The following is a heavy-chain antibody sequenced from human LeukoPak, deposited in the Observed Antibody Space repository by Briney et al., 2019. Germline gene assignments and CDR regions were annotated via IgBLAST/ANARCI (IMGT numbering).Heavy chain of an antibody. Sequence: PSETLSLTCSVSGGSITSSSYYWGWIRQSPEKGLEWIVSIHYTGRTDYNPSLKSRVTISVDTSENQVSLKVRSVTAADTAVYYCARIKEVRRGGPNWFDPWGQGTLGTVSS. CDR3: ARIKEVRRGGPNWFDP. J-gene: IGHJ5*02. CDR2: IHYTGRT. V-gene: IGHV4-39*01. CDR1: GGSITSSSYY. D-gene: IGHD3-10*01.